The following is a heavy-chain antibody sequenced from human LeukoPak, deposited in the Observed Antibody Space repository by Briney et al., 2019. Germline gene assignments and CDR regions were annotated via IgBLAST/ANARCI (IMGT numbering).Heavy chain of an antibody. V-gene: IGHV1-69*04. Sequence: ASVKVSCKASGGTFSSYAISWVRQAPGQGLEWMGRIIPILGIANYAQKFQGRVTITADKSTSTAYMELSSLRSEDTAVYYCARVYYDSSGYYSGMDVWGQGTTVTVSS. CDR1: GGTFSSYA. CDR2: IIPILGIA. D-gene: IGHD3-22*01. J-gene: IGHJ6*02. CDR3: ARVYYDSSGYYSGMDV.